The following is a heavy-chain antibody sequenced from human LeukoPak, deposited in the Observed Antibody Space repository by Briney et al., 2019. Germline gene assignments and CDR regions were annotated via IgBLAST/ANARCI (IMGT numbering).Heavy chain of an antibody. CDR1: GCTFSSYT. Sequence: SVKVSCKASGCTFSSYTISWVRQAPGQGLEWMGRIIPILGIANYAQKFQGRVTITTDKSTSTAYMELSSLRSEDTAVYYCARGVEMATILDYWGQGTLVTVSS. CDR2: IIPILGIA. CDR3: ARGVEMATILDY. J-gene: IGHJ4*02. V-gene: IGHV1-69*02. D-gene: IGHD5-24*01.